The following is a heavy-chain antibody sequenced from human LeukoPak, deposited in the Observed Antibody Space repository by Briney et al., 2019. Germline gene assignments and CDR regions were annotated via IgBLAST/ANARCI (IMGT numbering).Heavy chain of an antibody. CDR3: ARDRLIAAAGPGFDY. CDR2: IKQDGSEK. D-gene: IGHD6-13*01. CDR1: GFTFSSYW. J-gene: IGHJ4*02. Sequence: GGSLRLSCAASGFTFSSYWMSSVRQAAGRGVEWVANIKQDGSEKYYVDSVKGRFTISRDNAKNSLYLQMNSLRAEDTAVYYCARDRLIAAAGPGFDYWGQGTLVTVSS. V-gene: IGHV3-7*05.